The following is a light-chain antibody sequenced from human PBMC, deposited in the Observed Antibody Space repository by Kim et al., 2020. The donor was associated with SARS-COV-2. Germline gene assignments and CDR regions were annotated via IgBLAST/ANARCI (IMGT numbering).Light chain of an antibody. CDR2: DVN. CDR1: SSDVGAYNY. J-gene: IGLJ1*01. V-gene: IGLV2-14*03. Sequence: GQSITISCTGTSSDVGAYNYVSWYQHHPGKAPKLMIFDVNNRPSGFSNRFSGSKSGNTASLTISGLQAEDEADYYCSSYATTRSYVFGTGTKVTVL. CDR3: SSYATTRSYV.